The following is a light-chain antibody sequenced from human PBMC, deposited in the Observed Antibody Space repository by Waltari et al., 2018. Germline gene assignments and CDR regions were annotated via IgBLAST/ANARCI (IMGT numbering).Light chain of an antibody. CDR3: QHYVRLPVT. Sequence: EIVLTQSPGTLSLSLRESATLSCRASQSVSRALAWYQQKPGQAPRLLIYGASTRATGIPDRFSGSGSGTDFSLTISRLEPDDFAVYYCQHYVRLPVTFGQGTTVEI. CDR2: GAS. V-gene: IGKV3-20*01. J-gene: IGKJ1*01. CDR1: QSVSRA.